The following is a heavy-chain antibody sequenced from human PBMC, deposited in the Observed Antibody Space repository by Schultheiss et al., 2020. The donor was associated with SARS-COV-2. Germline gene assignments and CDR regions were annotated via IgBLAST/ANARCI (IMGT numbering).Heavy chain of an antibody. Sequence: SQTLSLTCAISGDSVSSNSAAWNWIRQSPSRGLEWLGRTYYRSKWYNDYAVSVKSRITINPDTSKNQFSLQLNSVTPEDTAVYYCARDQAHANLAAGLYYYYGMDVWGQGTTVTVSS. CDR1: GDSVSSNSAA. J-gene: IGHJ6*02. CDR2: TYYRSKWYN. V-gene: IGHV6-1*01. CDR3: ARDQAHANLAAGLYYYYGMDV. D-gene: IGHD6-13*01.